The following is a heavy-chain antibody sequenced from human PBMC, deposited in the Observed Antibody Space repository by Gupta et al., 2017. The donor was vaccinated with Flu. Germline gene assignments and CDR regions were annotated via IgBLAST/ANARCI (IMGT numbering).Heavy chain of an antibody. D-gene: IGHD5-12*01. CDR1: GGSISSYY. Sequence: QVQLQESGPGLVKPSETLSLTCTVSGGSISSYYWNWIRHPPGKGLEWIGYIYYSGSTDYNPSLKSRVTISIDTSNNQFSLNLNSVTAADTAVYYCARAYSGYDFFFNYWGQGNMVAVSS. V-gene: IGHV4-59*01. CDR3: ARAYSGYDFFFNY. CDR2: IYYSGST. J-gene: IGHJ4*02.